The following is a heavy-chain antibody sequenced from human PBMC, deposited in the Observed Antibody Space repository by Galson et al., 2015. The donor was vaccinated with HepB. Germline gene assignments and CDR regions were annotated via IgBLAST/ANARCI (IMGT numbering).Heavy chain of an antibody. J-gene: IGHJ5*02. Sequence: SVKVSCKASGYTFTSYAMHWVRQAPGQRLEWMGWINAGNGNTKYSQKFQGRVTITRDTSASTAYMELSSLRSEDTAVYYCARGVDYDFWSGWFDPWGQGTLVTVSS. CDR3: ARGVDYDFWSGWFDP. D-gene: IGHD3-3*01. CDR2: INAGNGNT. V-gene: IGHV1-3*01. CDR1: GYTFTSYA.